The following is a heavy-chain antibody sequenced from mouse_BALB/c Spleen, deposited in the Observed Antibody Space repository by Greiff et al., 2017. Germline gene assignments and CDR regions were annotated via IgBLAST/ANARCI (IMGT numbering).Heavy chain of an antibody. CDR3: ARSTMITTRFYYAMDY. CDR1: GYAFSSSW. V-gene: IGHV1-82*01. D-gene: IGHD2-4*01. Sequence: QVQLKQSGPELVKPGASVKISCKASGYAFSSSWMNWVKQRPGQGLEWIGRIYPGDGDTNYNGKFKGKATLTADKSSSTAYMQLSSLTSVDSAVYFCARSTMITTRFYYAMDYWGQGTSVTVSS. CDR2: IYPGDGDT. J-gene: IGHJ4*01.